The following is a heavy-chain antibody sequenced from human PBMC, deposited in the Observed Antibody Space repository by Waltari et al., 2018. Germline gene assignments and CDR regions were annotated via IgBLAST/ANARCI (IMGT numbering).Heavy chain of an antibody. D-gene: IGHD4-17*01. V-gene: IGHV3-7*01. CDR3: ARSGGYGWDS. CDR2: IKPDGSES. Sequence: EVQLVESGGHLVQPGEYLRLSCAASGFTFINYWMTWVRQAPGKGLDWVANIKPDGSESYYADAVKGRFTFSRDNAKNSLSLQMHSLRVEDTAVYYCARSGGYGWDSWGQGTLVIVSS. J-gene: IGHJ4*02. CDR1: GFTFINYW.